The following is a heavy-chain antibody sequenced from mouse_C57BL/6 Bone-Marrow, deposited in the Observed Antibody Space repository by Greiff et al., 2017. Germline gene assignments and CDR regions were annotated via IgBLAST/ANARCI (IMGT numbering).Heavy chain of an antibody. CDR1: GYTFTGYW. Sequence: QVQLQQSGAELMKPGASVKLSCKATGYTFTGYWIEWVKQRPGHGLEWIGEILPGSGSTNYTEKFKGKATFTADTSSNTAYMQLSSLTTEDSAIYYWANAYPYWDFDVWGTGTTVTVSS. CDR3: ANAYPYWDFDV. D-gene: IGHD2-10*01. V-gene: IGHV1-9*01. J-gene: IGHJ1*03. CDR2: ILPGSGST.